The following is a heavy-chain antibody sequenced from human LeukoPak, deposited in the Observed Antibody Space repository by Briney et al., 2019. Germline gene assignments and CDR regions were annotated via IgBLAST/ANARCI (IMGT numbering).Heavy chain of an antibody. CDR2: ISLDGSYK. V-gene: IGHV3-30*18. J-gene: IGHJ4*02. D-gene: IGHD4-23*01. CDR3: AKDYGGENLDY. CDR1: GFTFSSFG. Sequence: GGSLRLSCAASGFTFSSFGMHWVRQAPGKGLEWVAVISLDGSYKSYAVSVKGRFTISRDNSKNTMYLHMNSLRLENTAVYYCAKDYGGENLDYWGQGTLVTVSS.